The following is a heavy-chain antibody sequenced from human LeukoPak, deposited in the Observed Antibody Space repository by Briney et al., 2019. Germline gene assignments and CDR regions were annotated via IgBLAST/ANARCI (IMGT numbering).Heavy chain of an antibody. CDR1: GFTFSSYA. V-gene: IGHV3-30-3*01. J-gene: IGHJ5*02. CDR2: ISYDGSNK. Sequence: GVSLRLSCAASGFTFSSYAMHWARQAPGKGLEGGAVISYDGSNKYYADSVKGRFTISRDNSKNTLYLQMNSLRAEDTAVYYCARDIVVVVAATPFSNWFDPWGQGTLVTVSS. CDR3: ARDIVVVVAATPFSNWFDP. D-gene: IGHD2-15*01.